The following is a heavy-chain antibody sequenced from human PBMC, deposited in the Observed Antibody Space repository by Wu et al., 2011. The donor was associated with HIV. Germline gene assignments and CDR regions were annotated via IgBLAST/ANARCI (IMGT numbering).Heavy chain of an antibody. D-gene: IGHD3-16*02. CDR1: GGTFSSYA. V-gene: IGHV1-2*02. CDR2: INSHSGGT. Sequence: QVQLVQSGAEVKKPGSSVKVSCKASGGTFSSYAISWVRQAHGQGLEWMGWINSHSGGTDYAQKFQGRVTMTRDTSSSTVYMEVNRLTSDDTAVYFCARGGYRGYYYYFMDVWGKGTTVTVPS. CDR3: ARGGYRGYYYYFMDV. J-gene: IGHJ6*04.